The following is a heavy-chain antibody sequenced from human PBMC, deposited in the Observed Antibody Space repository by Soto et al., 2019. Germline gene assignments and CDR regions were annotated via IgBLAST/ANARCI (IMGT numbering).Heavy chain of an antibody. CDR2: ISSSSSYI. CDR3: VRDRGIYSSSEFDY. Sequence: TGGSLRLSCAASGFTFSSYSMNWVRQAPGKGLEWVSSISSSSSYIYYADSVKGRFTISRDNAKNSLYLQMNSLRAEDTAVYYCVRDRGIYSSSEFDYWGQGTLVTVSS. D-gene: IGHD6-6*01. J-gene: IGHJ4*02. V-gene: IGHV3-21*01. CDR1: GFTFSSYS.